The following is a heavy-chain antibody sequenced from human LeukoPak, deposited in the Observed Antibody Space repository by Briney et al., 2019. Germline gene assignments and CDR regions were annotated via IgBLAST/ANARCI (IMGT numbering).Heavy chain of an antibody. CDR2: IYPGDSDT. D-gene: IGHD6-6*01. V-gene: IGHV5-51*01. CDR3: ARHRKYSSSSPNYYYYYMDV. Sequence: GASLKISCKGSGYSFTSYWIGWVRQMPGKGLEWMGIIYPGDSDTRYSPSFQGQVTISADKSISTAYLQWSSLKASDTAMYYCARHRKYSSSSPNYYYYYMDVWGKGTTVTVSS. J-gene: IGHJ6*03. CDR1: GYSFTSYW.